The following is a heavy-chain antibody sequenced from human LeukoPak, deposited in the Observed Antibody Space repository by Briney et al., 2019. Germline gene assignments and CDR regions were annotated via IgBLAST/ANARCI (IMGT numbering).Heavy chain of an antibody. J-gene: IGHJ6*02. V-gene: IGHV3-9*01. CDR1: GGSISGYY. D-gene: IGHD3-10*01. Sequence: LSLTCSVSGGSISGYYWSWVRQPPGKGLEWVSGISWNSGSMGYADSVKGRFTISRDNAKNSLYLQMNSLKAEDTALYYCAKDSAEKLYYYYGMDVWGQGTTVTVSS. CDR3: AKDSAEKLYYYYGMDV. CDR2: ISWNSGSM.